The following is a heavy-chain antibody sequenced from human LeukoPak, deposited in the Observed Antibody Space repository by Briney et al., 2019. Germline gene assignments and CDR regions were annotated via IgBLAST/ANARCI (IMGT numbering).Heavy chain of an antibody. V-gene: IGHV4-59*01. CDR1: GGSISSYY. CDR2: IYYSGST. D-gene: IGHD3-10*01. CDR3: ARVRASVRYYFDY. Sequence: KASETLSLTCTVSGGSISSYYWSRIRQPPGKGLEWIGYIYYSGSTNYNPSLKSRVTISVDTSKNQFSLKLSSVTAADTAVYYCARVRASVRYYFDYWGQGTLVTVSS. J-gene: IGHJ4*02.